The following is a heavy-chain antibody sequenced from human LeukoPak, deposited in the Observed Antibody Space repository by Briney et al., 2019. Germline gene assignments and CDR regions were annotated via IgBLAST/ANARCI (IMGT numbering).Heavy chain of an antibody. Sequence: RSSVKVSCKASGGTFSSYAISWVRQAPGQGLEWMGGIIPIFGTANYAQKFQGRVTITTDESTSTAYMELSSLRSEDTAVYYCARFMVRGVIITRYYYYYMDVRGKGTTVTVSS. V-gene: IGHV1-69*05. D-gene: IGHD3-10*01. CDR3: ARFMVRGVIITRYYYYYMDV. J-gene: IGHJ6*03. CDR2: IIPIFGTA. CDR1: GGTFSSYA.